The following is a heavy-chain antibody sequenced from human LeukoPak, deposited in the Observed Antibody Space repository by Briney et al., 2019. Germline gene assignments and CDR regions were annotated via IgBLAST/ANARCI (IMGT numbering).Heavy chain of an antibody. J-gene: IGHJ4*02. V-gene: IGHV1-24*01. CDR1: GYTLTELS. CDR3: ATAVEGFGEYRVDY. Sequence: ASVKVSCNVSGYTLTELSMHWVRQAPGKGLEWMGGFDPEDGETIYAQKFQGRVTMTEDTSTDTAYMELSSLRSEDTAVYYCATAVEGFGEYRVDYWGQGTLVTVSS. CDR2: FDPEDGET. D-gene: IGHD3-10*01.